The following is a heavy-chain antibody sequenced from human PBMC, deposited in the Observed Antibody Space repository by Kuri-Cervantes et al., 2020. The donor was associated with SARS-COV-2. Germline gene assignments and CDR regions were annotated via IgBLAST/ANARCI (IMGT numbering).Heavy chain of an antibody. CDR3: ARQGWELFQWSNDFDC. CDR1: GYRFTSYW. V-gene: IGHV5-10-1*01. Sequence: KVSCKGCGYRFTSYWISWVRQMPGKGLEWMGRIDPSDSYTNYSPSFQGHVTISADKSISTAYLQWSSLKASDTAMYYCARQGWELFQWSNDFDCWGQGTLVTVSS. CDR2: IDPSDSYT. J-gene: IGHJ4*02. D-gene: IGHD1-26*01.